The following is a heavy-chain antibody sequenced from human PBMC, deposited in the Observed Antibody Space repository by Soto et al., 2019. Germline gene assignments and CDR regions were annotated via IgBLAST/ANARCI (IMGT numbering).Heavy chain of an antibody. J-gene: IGHJ4*02. V-gene: IGHV3-30-3*01. CDR2: ISYDGSNK. CDR3: ARAIPDYGDYLDY. D-gene: IGHD4-17*01. CDR1: GFTFSSYA. Sequence: TGGSLRLSCAASGFTFSSYAMHWVRQAPGKGLEWVAVISYDGSNKYYADSVKGRFTISRDNSKNTLYLQMNSLRAEDTAAYYCARAIPDYGDYLDYWGQGTLVTVSS.